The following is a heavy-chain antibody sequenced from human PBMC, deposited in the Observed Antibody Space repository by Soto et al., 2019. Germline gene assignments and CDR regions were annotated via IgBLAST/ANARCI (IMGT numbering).Heavy chain of an antibody. Sequence: GAVKVSCKASGWTFRRYGISWVRQAPGQGLEWMGWISAYNGKQNYAQKLQGRVTMTTDTATTTAYMELRSLRSADTAVYFCARGHGYFLGMAVWGQGTTVTVSS. CDR1: GWTFRRYG. D-gene: IGHD3-22*01. J-gene: IGHJ6*02. CDR2: ISAYNGKQ. V-gene: IGHV1-18*01. CDR3: ARGHGYFLGMAV.